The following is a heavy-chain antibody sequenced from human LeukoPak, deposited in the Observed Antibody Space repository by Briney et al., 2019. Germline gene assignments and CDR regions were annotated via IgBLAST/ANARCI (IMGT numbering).Heavy chain of an antibody. CDR3: AKHLAYSRQSPDY. Sequence: PGGSLRLSCAASGFTFSSYAMSWVRQAPGKGLGWVSAISGSVGSITYYADSVKGRFTISRDNSKNTLYLQMNSLRAEDTAVYYCAKHLAYSRQSPDYWGQGTLVTVSS. V-gene: IGHV3-23*01. J-gene: IGHJ4*02. CDR2: ISGSVGSIT. CDR1: GFTFSSYA. D-gene: IGHD6-13*01.